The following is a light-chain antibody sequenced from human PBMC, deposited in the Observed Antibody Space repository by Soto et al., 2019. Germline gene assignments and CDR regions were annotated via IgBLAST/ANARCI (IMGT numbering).Light chain of an antibody. CDR2: DAS. J-gene: IGKJ1*01. CDR3: QQRSNWPMT. Sequence: EIVLTQSPGTLSLSPGERATLSCRASQSVSSYLAWYQQKPGQAPRLLIYDASTRATGISARFSGSGSGTDFTLTISSLEPEDFAVYYCQQRSNWPMTFGQGPRWIS. V-gene: IGKV3-11*01. CDR1: QSVSSY.